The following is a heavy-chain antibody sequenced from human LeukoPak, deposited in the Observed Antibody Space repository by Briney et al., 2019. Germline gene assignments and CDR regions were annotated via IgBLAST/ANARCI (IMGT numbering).Heavy chain of an antibody. Sequence: GASVKVSCKASGYTFTSYGISWVRQAPGQGLEWMGWISAYNGNTNYAQKLQGRVTMTTDTSTSTAYMELRSLRSDATAVYYCARAIVVVVAATLDYYMDVWGKGTTVTVSS. CDR3: ARAIVVVVAATLDYYMDV. CDR1: GYTFTSYG. D-gene: IGHD2-15*01. V-gene: IGHV1-18*01. J-gene: IGHJ6*03. CDR2: ISAYNGNT.